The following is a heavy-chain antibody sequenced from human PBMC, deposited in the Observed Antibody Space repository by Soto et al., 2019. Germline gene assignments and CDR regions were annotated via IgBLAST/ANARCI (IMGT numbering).Heavy chain of an antibody. CDR3: ARDPELEPFDY. CDR1: GYTFTSYY. J-gene: IGHJ4*02. V-gene: IGHV1-46*01. CDR2: INPSGGST. D-gene: IGHD1-1*01. Sequence: QVQLVQSGAEVKKPGASVKVSCKASGYTFTSYYMHWVRQAPGQGLEWMGIINPSGGSTSYAQKFQGRVNMTRDTSTSKVYMELSSLRSEDTAVYYCARDPELEPFDYWGQGTLVTVSS.